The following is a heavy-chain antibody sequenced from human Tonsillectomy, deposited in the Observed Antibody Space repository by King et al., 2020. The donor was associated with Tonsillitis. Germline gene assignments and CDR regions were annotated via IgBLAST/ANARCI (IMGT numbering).Heavy chain of an antibody. CDR1: GFSLSTSEMR. V-gene: IGHV2-70*04. CDR3: ARIQEGRYYFDSSGYYYYYYYMDV. Sequence: TLKESGPALVKPTQTLTLTCTFSGFSLSTSEMRVGWIRHPPGKALEWLARIDWNDDEFYSTSLMTRLTISKEPSKNQVVLTMTHLDPVDTATYYCARIQEGRYYFDSSGYYYYYYYMDVWGTGTTVTVSS. J-gene: IGHJ6*03. CDR2: IDWNDDE. D-gene: IGHD3-22*01.